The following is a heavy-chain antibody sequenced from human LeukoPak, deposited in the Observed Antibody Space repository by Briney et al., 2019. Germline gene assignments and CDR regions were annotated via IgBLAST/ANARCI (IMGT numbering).Heavy chain of an antibody. J-gene: IGHJ4*02. Sequence: ASVRVSCKASGYTFTNHDINWVRQASGQGLEWMGWMNPKSGNTGYLQKFQGRVTMTRDTSMSTAFMELSSLTSEDTAVYYCARGVNSQGTAMVLFDSWGQGSLVTVSA. CDR1: GYTFTNHD. D-gene: IGHD5-18*01. CDR2: MNPKSGNT. CDR3: ARGVNSQGTAMVLFDS. V-gene: IGHV1-8*01.